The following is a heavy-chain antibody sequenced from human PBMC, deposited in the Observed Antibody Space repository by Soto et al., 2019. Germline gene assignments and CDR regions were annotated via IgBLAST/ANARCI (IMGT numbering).Heavy chain of an antibody. J-gene: IGHJ6*02. CDR2: LSISKGKT. D-gene: IGHD1-26*01. CDR1: GYTFRNYD. V-gene: IGHV1-18*01. CDR3: ARKGYLGSFGLDV. Sequence: QGQLVQSGAEVKRPGASVKVSCKASGYTFRNYDVAWVRRAPGHGLGGMGGLSISKGKTYYQESLQGRVTMTRETGPTTAYREVRGLRSDDTAVYYCARKGYLGSFGLDVWGQGTTVTVSS.